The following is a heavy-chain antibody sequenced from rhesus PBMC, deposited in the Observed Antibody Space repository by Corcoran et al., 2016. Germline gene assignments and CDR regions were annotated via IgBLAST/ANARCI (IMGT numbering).Heavy chain of an antibody. CDR2: INSGGGST. CDR3: ASGYCTGSGCYAFDY. J-gene: IGHJ4*01. Sequence: EVQLVETGGGLVQPGGSLKLSCAASGFTFSSYGMSWVRQAPGKGLEGVSAINSGGGSTYYADSVKGRFTISRDNSKNMLYLQVNNLKLEDTAVYYCASGYCTGSGCYAFDYWGQGVLVTVSS. V-gene: IGHV3S5*01. D-gene: IGHD2-21*01. CDR1: GFTFSSYG.